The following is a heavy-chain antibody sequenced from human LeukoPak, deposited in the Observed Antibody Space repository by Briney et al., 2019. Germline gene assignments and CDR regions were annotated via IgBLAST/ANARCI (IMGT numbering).Heavy chain of an antibody. Sequence: GASVKVSFKASGYTFTSYYMHWVRHAPGQGHEWMGIINPSGGSTSYAQKVQGRDTITRDTSTSTVYMELSSLRSEDTAVYYCAKERGGGYCSSTCCSNYAFDIWRQGTMVTVSS. CDR1: GYTFTSYY. CDR3: AKERGGGYCSSTCCSNYAFDI. J-gene: IGHJ3*02. CDR2: INPSGGST. D-gene: IGHD2-2*01. V-gene: IGHV1-46*01.